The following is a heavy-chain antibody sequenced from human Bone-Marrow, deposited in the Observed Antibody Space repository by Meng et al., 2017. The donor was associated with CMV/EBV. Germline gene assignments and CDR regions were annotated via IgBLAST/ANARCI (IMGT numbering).Heavy chain of an antibody. Sequence: SETLSLTCTVSGGSVSSGSYYWSWIRQPPGKGLEWIGYIYYSGSTNYNPSLKSRVTISVDTSKNQFSLKLSSVTAADTAVYYCARLFGSSSAKPLIDYWGQGTRVTGSS. CDR1: GGSVSSGSYY. CDR3: ARLFGSSSAKPLIDY. J-gene: IGHJ4*02. CDR2: IYYSGST. V-gene: IGHV4-61*01. D-gene: IGHD6-6*01.